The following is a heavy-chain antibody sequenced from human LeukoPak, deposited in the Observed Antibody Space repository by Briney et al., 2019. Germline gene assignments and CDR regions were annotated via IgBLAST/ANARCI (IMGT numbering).Heavy chain of an antibody. V-gene: IGHV1-18*01. CDR2: ISAYNGNT. CDR3: ARDAVIAAAGPTRGNWFDP. D-gene: IGHD6-13*01. Sequence: ASVTVSCKASGYTFTSYGVSWVRQAPGQGLEWMGWISAYNGNTNYAQKFQGRVTMTRDTSISTAYMELSRLRSDDTAVYYCARDAVIAAAGPTRGNWFDPWGQGTLVTVSS. J-gene: IGHJ5*02. CDR1: GYTFTSYG.